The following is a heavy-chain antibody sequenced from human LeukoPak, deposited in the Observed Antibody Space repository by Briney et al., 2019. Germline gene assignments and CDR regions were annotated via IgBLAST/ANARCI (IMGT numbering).Heavy chain of an antibody. J-gene: IGHJ6*02. Sequence: PGGSLRLSCAASGFTFSNAWMSWVRQAPGKGLEWVGRIKSKTEDGATDYAASVKGTFNISRKDSKNTLYLQMNRLKTEGTGGYDCTTDSQPDLRSRLYLGMDVWGQGATVTVSS. CDR3: TTDSQPDLRSRLYLGMDV. CDR2: IKSKTEDGAT. CDR1: GFTFSNAW. V-gene: IGHV3-15*01. D-gene: IGHD1-14*01.